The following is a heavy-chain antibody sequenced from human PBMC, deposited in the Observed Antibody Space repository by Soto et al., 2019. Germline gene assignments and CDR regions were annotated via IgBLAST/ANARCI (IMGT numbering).Heavy chain of an antibody. D-gene: IGHD4-17*01. CDR2: ISSSSSYI. Sequence: EVQLVESGGGLVKPGGSLRLSCAASGFTFWTYSMNWVRQAPGKGLEWVSSISSSSSYIYYADSVKGRITISRDNAKNSLYLQMNSLRAEDTAVYYCARDLFGDYVFDYWGQGTLVTVSS. V-gene: IGHV3-21*01. CDR3: ARDLFGDYVFDY. J-gene: IGHJ4*02. CDR1: GFTFWTYS.